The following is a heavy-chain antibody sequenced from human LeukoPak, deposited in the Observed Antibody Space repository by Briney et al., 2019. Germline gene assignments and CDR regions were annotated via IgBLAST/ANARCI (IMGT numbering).Heavy chain of an antibody. V-gene: IGHV3-30*03. CDR2: ISYDGSNK. CDR3: ARTYYSGSGTYQRWFDP. D-gene: IGHD3-10*01. CDR1: GFTFSNYG. Sequence: PGGSLRLSCAASGFTFSNYGMHWVRQAPGKGLEWVAVISYDGSNKYYADSVKGRCTISRDNTKNTLYLQMDSLRAEDTAVYYCARTYYSGSGTYQRWFDPWGQGTLVTVSS. J-gene: IGHJ5*02.